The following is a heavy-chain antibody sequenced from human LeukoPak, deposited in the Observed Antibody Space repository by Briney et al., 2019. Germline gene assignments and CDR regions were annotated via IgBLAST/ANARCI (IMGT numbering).Heavy chain of an antibody. CDR1: GFTFSSYS. CDR2: IDHRGNT. Sequence: GSLRLSCAASGFTFSSYSMNWVRQPPGKGLEWIGEIDHRGNTNNNPSLKSRITISVDTSKNQFSLKLSSVTAADTAVYYCASGSKSGPKGYMVRGIIRPDYWGKGTLVTVSS. CDR3: ASGSKSGPKGYMVRGIIRPDY. J-gene: IGHJ4*02. D-gene: IGHD3-10*01. V-gene: IGHV4-34*01.